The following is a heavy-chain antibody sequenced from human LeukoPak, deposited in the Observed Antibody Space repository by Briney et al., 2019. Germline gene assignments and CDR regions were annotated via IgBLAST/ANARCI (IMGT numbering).Heavy chain of an antibody. J-gene: IGHJ4*02. V-gene: IGHV3-21*01. CDR3: ARWQASSIAARGRAFDY. D-gene: IGHD6-6*01. Sequence: GSLRLSCAASGFHFSSYSMNWVRPAPWKGLEWVSSISSSSSYIYYADSVEGRFTISRDNAKNSLYLQMNSLRAEDTAVYYCARWQASSIAARGRAFDYWGQGTLVTVSS. CDR2: ISSSSSYI. CDR1: GFHFSSYS.